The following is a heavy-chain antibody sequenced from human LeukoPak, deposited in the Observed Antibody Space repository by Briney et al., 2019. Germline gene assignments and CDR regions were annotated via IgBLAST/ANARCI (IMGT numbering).Heavy chain of an antibody. CDR1: GYRFTNHW. CDR2: IYPDDSDT. CDR3: ATAVVTDPYFDY. J-gene: IGHJ4*02. Sequence: GESLKISYKASGYRFTNHWIGWVRQMPGKGLEWMGIIYPDDSDTRYSPSFQGQVTISADKSISTAYLQWSRLKASDTAMYYRATAVVTDPYFDYWGQGTLVTVSS. D-gene: IGHD4-23*01. V-gene: IGHV5-51*01.